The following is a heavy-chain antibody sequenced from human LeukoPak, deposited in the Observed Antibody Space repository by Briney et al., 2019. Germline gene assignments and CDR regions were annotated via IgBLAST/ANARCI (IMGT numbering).Heavy chain of an antibody. V-gene: IGHV4-4*07. CDR1: LGSISRYY. D-gene: IGHD1-26*01. CDR3: ARENSGSYREFDY. Sequence: SETLSLTCTVSLGSISRYYWSGIRQTAGEGLEWIGRIYTSGRAKYNTSLKSRVSMSLATSKKQFSLKRNSATVADTTGSYSARENSGSYREFDYWGQGTLVTVSS. CDR2: IYTSGRA. J-gene: IGHJ4*01.